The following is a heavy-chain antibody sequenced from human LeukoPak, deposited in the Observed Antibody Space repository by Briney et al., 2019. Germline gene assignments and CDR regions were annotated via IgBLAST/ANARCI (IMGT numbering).Heavy chain of an antibody. Sequence: SETLSLTCAVYGGSFSGYYWSWIRQPPGKGLEWIGEINHSGSTNHNPSLKSRVTISVDTSKNQFSLKLSSVTAADTAVYYCARVMGVGATTAVDYWGQGTLVTVSS. J-gene: IGHJ4*02. D-gene: IGHD1-26*01. CDR3: ARVMGVGATTAVDY. V-gene: IGHV4-34*01. CDR1: GGSFSGYY. CDR2: INHSGST.